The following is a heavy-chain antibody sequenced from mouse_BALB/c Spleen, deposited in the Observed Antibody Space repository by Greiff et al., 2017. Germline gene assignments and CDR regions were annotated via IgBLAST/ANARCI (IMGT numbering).Heavy chain of an antibody. Sequence: VQLQQSGAELARPGASVKLSCKASGYTFTDYYINWVKQRTGQGLEWIGEIYPGSGNTYYNEKFKGKATLTADKSSSTAYMQLSSLTSEDSAVYFCARWGLRRTGDYWGQGTTLTVSS. CDR1: GYTFTDYY. V-gene: IGHV1-77*01. CDR3: ARWGLRRTGDY. D-gene: IGHD2-4*01. J-gene: IGHJ2*01. CDR2: IYPGSGNT.